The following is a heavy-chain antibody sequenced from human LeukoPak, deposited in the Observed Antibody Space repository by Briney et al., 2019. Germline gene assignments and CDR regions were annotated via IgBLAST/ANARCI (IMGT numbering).Heavy chain of an antibody. V-gene: IGHV1-46*01. J-gene: IGHJ4*02. CDR1: GYTFTSYY. Sequence: ASVKVSCTASGYTFTSYYMHWVRQAPGQGLEWMGMINPSGGSTSYAQEFQGRVTMTRDTSTSTVYMELSSLRSDDTAVYYCASSYGSGSYWPLRYWGQGTLVTVSS. CDR2: INPSGGST. D-gene: IGHD3-10*01. CDR3: ASSYGSGSYWPLRY.